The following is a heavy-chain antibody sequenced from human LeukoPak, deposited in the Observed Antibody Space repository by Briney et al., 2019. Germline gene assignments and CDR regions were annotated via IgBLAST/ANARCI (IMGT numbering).Heavy chain of an antibody. Sequence: ASVKVSCKASGYTFTSYDINWVRQATGQGLEWMGWMNPNSGNTGYAQKFQGRVTMTRNTSISTAYMELSSLRSEDTAVYYCASRPYYDFWSGYSYYYYYGMDVWGQGTTVTVPS. CDR1: GYTFTSYD. CDR2: MNPNSGNT. D-gene: IGHD3-3*01. J-gene: IGHJ6*02. CDR3: ASRPYYDFWSGYSYYYYYGMDV. V-gene: IGHV1-8*01.